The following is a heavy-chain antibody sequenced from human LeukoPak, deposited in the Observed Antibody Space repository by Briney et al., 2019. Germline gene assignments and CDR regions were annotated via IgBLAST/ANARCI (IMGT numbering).Heavy chain of an antibody. V-gene: IGHV3-21*01. Sequence: GGSLRLSCAASGFTFSRNTMNWVRQAPGKGLEWVSSISSSSSNIYYADSVKGRFTISRDDGKNSLYLQMNSLGAEDTAVYYCAKGGIAAAGGDYWGQGTLVTVSS. CDR1: GFTFSRNT. CDR3: AKGGIAAAGGDY. J-gene: IGHJ4*02. D-gene: IGHD6-13*01. CDR2: ISSSSSNI.